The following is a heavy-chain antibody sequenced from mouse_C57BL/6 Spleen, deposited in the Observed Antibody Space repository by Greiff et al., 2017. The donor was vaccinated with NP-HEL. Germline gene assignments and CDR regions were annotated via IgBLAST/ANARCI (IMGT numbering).Heavy chain of an antibody. CDR3: ARYGNPAWFSY. Sequence: ESGPGLVKPSQSLSLTCSVTGYSITSGYYWNWIRQFPGNKLEWMGYISYDGSNNYNPSLKNRISITRDTSKNQFFLKLNSVTTEDTATYYCARYGNPAWFSYWGQGTLVTVSA. D-gene: IGHD2-1*01. CDR2: ISYDGSN. V-gene: IGHV3-6*01. J-gene: IGHJ3*01. CDR1: GYSITSGYY.